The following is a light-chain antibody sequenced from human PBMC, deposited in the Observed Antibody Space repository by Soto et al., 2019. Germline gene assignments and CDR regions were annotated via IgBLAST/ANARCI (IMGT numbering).Light chain of an antibody. CDR1: SSDVGGYNY. CDR2: DVD. CDR3: CSYASSTSHV. Sequence: QSALTQPASASGSPGQSITISCSGTSSDVGGYNYVTWYQQHPGKVPKLIIHDVDRRPSGVPNRFSGSKSGTTAFLTISGLQAEDEADYYCCSYASSTSHVFGTGTKLTVL. V-gene: IGLV2-14*03. J-gene: IGLJ1*01.